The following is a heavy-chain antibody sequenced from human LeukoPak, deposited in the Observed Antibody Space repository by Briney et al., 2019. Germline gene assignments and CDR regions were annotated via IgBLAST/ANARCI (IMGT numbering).Heavy chain of an antibody. CDR2: ISGSGGST. D-gene: IGHD6-19*01. V-gene: IGHV3-23*01. CDR1: GFTFSSYA. J-gene: IGHJ4*02. CDR3: AKAPGYSSGPAVFGY. Sequence: GGSLRLSCAASGFTFSSYAMSWVRQAPGKGLEWVSAISGSGGSTYYADSVKGRFTISRDNSKNTLYLQMNSLRAEDTAVYYCAKAPGYSSGPAVFGYWGQGTLVTVSS.